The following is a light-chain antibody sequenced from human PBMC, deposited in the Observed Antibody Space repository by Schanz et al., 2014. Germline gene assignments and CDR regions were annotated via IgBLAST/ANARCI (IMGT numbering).Light chain of an antibody. CDR1: SSDVGNYNY. J-gene: IGLJ3*02. V-gene: IGLV2-14*01. CDR3: CSYATSDTVTL. Sequence: QSALTQPASVSGSPGQSITISCTGTSSDVGNYNYVSWYQQHPGKAPKLMIYDVSNRPSGVSNRFSGSKSGNTASLTISGLQAEDEADYYCCSYATSDTVTLFGGGTKLTVL. CDR2: DVS.